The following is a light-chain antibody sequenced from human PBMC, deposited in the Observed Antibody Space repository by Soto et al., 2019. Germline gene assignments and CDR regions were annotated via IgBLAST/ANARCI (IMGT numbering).Light chain of an antibody. CDR3: QQHGGSPTWT. J-gene: IGKJ1*01. V-gene: IGKV3-20*01. CDR2: GAS. CDR1: QSISSSY. Sequence: EIVLTQSPGTRSLSPGEEALLSCRASQSISSSYLAWYQQKTGQAPRLLIYGASSRATGIPDRFSGSGSGTDFTPTISRLEPEDFAVYFCQQHGGSPTWTFGQGTKVDIK.